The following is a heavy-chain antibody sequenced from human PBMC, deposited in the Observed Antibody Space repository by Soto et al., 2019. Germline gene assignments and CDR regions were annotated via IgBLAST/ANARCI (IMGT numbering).Heavy chain of an antibody. J-gene: IGHJ4*02. V-gene: IGHV4-61*01. Sequence: PSETLSLTCTVSGGSVSSGSYYWSWIRQPPGKGLEWIGYIYYSGSTNYNPSLKSRVTISVDTFKNQFSLKLSSVTAADTAVYYCARVTYYDFWSGYYEGYYFDYWGQGTLVTVSS. D-gene: IGHD3-3*01. CDR2: IYYSGST. CDR1: GGSVSSGSYY. CDR3: ARVTYYDFWSGYYEGYYFDY.